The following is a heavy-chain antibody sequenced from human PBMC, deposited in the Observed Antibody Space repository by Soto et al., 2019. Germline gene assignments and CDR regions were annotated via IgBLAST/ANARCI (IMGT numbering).Heavy chain of an antibody. CDR2: IWYDGSNK. CDR3: AGRLEGIGADSSSFGIDV. Sequence: GGSLRLSCAASGFTFSSYGMHWVRQAPGKGLEWVAVIWYDGSNKYYADSVKGRFTISRDNSKSSLYLQMNSLRAEDTAVYYCAGRLEGIGADSSSFGIDVWGQGTTVTVSS. J-gene: IGHJ6*02. D-gene: IGHD2-21*02. CDR1: GFTFSSYG. V-gene: IGHV3-33*08.